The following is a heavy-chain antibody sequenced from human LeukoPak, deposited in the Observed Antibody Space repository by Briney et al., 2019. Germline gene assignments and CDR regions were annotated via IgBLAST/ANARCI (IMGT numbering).Heavy chain of an antibody. J-gene: IGHJ4*01. D-gene: IGHD2-2*01. CDR2: IFYGERN. CDR1: GGSISNADYY. CDR3: ARQLPTAAANTRGYFGY. V-gene: IGHV4-39*01. Sequence: SETLSLTCSVSGGSISNADYYWGWIRQAPGKGLEWIGSIFYGERNHYNPSLKSRATMSVDTSKNQFSLKLTSVTAADAAMYYCARQLPTAAANTRGYFGYWGQGAVVTVSS.